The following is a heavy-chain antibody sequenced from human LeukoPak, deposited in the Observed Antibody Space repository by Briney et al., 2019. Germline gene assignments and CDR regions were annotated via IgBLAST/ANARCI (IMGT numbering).Heavy chain of an antibody. J-gene: IGHJ5*02. D-gene: IGHD2-8*01. CDR1: GGSFSGYY. CDR3: ARGRPTAQTKNNWFDP. V-gene: IGHV4-34*01. CDR2: INHIGST. Sequence: PSETLSLTCAVYGGSFSGYYWSWIRQPPGKGLEWIGEINHIGSTNYNPSLKSRVTISVDTSKNQFSLNLSSVAAADTAVYYCARGRPTAQTKNNWFDPWGQGTLVTVSS.